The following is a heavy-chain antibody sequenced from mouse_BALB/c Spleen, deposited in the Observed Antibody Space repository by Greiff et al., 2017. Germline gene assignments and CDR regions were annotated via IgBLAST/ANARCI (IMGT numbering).Heavy chain of an antibody. D-gene: IGHD2-4*01. CDR2: ISSGGST. V-gene: IGHV5-6-5*01. Sequence: EVQVVESGGGLVKPGGSLKLSCVASGFTFSSYAMSWVRQTPEKRLEWVASISSGGSTYYPDSVKGRFTISRDNARNILYLQMSSLRSEDTAMYYCARGRDYDERSWFAYWGQGTLVTVSA. J-gene: IGHJ3*01. CDR1: GFTFSSYA. CDR3: ARGRDYDERSWFAY.